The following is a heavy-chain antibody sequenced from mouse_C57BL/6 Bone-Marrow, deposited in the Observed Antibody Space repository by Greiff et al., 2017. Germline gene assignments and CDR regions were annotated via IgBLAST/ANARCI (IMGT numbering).Heavy chain of an antibody. Sequence: QVQLKESGPGLVQPSQSLSITCTVSGFSLTSYGVHWVRQSPGKGLEWLGVIWSGGSTDYNAAFISRLSICKDNSKSQVFFKMNSLQADDTAIYYCASYYYGSSYGYWYFDVWGTGTTVTVSS. CDR3: ASYYYGSSYGYWYFDV. D-gene: IGHD1-1*01. CDR2: IWSGGST. J-gene: IGHJ1*03. V-gene: IGHV2-2*01. CDR1: GFSLTSYG.